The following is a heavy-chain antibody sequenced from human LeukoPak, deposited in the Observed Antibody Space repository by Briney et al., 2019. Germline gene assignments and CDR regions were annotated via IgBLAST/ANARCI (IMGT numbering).Heavy chain of an antibody. Sequence: PSETLSLTCTVSGGSISSSSYYWSWIRQPPGKGLEWIGYIYYSGSTYYNPSLKSRVTISVDTSKNQFSLKLSSVTAADTAVYYCARRRTHLATMIVVVGGYFDLWGRGTLVTVSS. D-gene: IGHD3-22*01. CDR1: GGSISSSSYY. V-gene: IGHV4-30-4*01. CDR3: ARRRTHLATMIVVVGGYFDL. J-gene: IGHJ2*01. CDR2: IYYSGST.